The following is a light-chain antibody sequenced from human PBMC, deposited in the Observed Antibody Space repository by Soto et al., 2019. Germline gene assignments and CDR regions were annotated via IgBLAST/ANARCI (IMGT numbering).Light chain of an antibody. CDR1: QSVSSSY. CDR3: QQYHKWPPFT. Sequence: EIVLTQSPGTLSLSPGERATLSCRASQSVSSSYLAWYQQKPGQAPRLLIYGASSRATGIPDRFSGSGSGTEFTLTITSLQSEDFAVYYCQQYHKWPPFTFGGGTVVEIK. CDR2: GAS. V-gene: IGKV3-20*01. J-gene: IGKJ4*01.